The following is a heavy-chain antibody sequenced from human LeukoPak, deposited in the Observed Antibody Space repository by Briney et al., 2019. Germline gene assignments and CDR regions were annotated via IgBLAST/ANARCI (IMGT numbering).Heavy chain of an antibody. Sequence: PSETLSLTCSVSGGSISSSSYYWGWIRQPPGKGLEWIGTIYYSGTTYYNPSLKSRVTMSIDTSKNQFSLKLSSVTAADTAVYYCAKKSGPKHYYYMDVWGKGTTVTVSS. D-gene: IGHD2-15*01. CDR1: GGSISSSSYY. CDR2: IYYSGTT. J-gene: IGHJ6*03. V-gene: IGHV4-39*01. CDR3: AKKSGPKHYYYMDV.